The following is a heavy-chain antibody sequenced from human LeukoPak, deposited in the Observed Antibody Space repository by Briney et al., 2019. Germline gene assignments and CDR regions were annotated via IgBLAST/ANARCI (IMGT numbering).Heavy chain of an antibody. V-gene: IGHV4-59*11. CDR1: GGSISSHY. CDR2: IYYSGST. Sequence: SETLSLTCTVSGGSISSHYWSWIRQPPGKGLEWIGYIYYSGSTNYNPSLKSRVTISVDTSKNQFSLKLSSVTAADTAVYYCARTPPWLLYPGYWGQGTLVTVSS. D-gene: IGHD3-3*01. CDR3: ARTPPWLLYPGY. J-gene: IGHJ4*02.